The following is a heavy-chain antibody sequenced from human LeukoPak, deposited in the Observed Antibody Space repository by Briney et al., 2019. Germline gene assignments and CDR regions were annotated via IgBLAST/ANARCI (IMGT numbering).Heavy chain of an antibody. D-gene: IGHD4-17*01. CDR3: ARDGYGDYFFDY. CDR2: ISSSSRYI. Sequence: GGSLRLSCAASGFTFSSYSMNWVRQAPGKGLEWVSSISSSSRYISYADSVKGRFTISRDNAKNSLYLQMNSLTAEDTAVYYCARDGYGDYFFDYWGQGTPVTVSS. J-gene: IGHJ4*02. CDR1: GFTFSSYS. V-gene: IGHV3-21*01.